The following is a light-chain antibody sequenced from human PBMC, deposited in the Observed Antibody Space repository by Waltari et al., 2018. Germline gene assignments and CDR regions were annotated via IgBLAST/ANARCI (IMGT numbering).Light chain of an antibody. CDR3: QVYGRSVLYT. CDR1: QSKTRKD. CDR2: GAS. Sequence: SASQSKTRKDLDRYQQKPDQEPTLITYGASSRAAGIPDTLSGSGSGTVYALTFSRQAPEDFAVYYCQVYGRSVLYTFGQGTKLEIK. V-gene: IGKV3-20*01. J-gene: IGKJ2*01.